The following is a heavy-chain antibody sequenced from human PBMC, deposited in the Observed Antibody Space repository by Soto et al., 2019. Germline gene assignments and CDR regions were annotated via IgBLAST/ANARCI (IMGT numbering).Heavy chain of an antibody. CDR1: GFSLNTGGVG. Sequence: ITLKESGPTLVKPTQTLTLTCIFSGFSLNTGGVGVGWVRQPRGKAMEWLALIYWDDDERYRPSLRSRLNITKDTINTQVVLTMTNMDPEDTATYYCVRNWRYYGGDYDYGIDAWGQGTTVTVSS. D-gene: IGHD3-10*01. CDR2: IYWDDDE. V-gene: IGHV2-5*02. CDR3: VRNWRYYGGDYDYGIDA. J-gene: IGHJ6*02.